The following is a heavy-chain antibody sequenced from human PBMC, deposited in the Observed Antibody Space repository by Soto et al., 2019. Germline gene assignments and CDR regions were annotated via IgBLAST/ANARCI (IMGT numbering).Heavy chain of an antibody. D-gene: IGHD2-8*02. Sequence: GESLKISCQASGYSFSNFWIAWVRQMPGEGLEWLGIIYPDDSDTRYSPSFLGQVTISADKSIKTTYLQWSSLKASDTAIYFCASSVLVTSTMNYFDLWGQXTLVTASS. CDR1: GYSFSNFW. V-gene: IGHV5-51*01. J-gene: IGHJ4*02. CDR3: ASSVLVTSTMNYFDL. CDR2: IYPDDSDT.